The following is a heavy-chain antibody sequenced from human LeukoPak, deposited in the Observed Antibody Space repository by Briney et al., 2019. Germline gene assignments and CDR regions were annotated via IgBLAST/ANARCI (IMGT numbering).Heavy chain of an antibody. CDR1: GFTFSRSW. J-gene: IGHJ4*02. V-gene: IGHV3-7*01. Sequence: GGSLRLSCATSGFTFSRSWMDWVRQAPGKGLEWVANIKEDGSETRYVDFAKGRFTISRDNAKNSLFLQVDNLRVEDTAIYYCSRSLNFWGQGTLVTVSP. CDR3: SRSLNF. CDR2: IKEDGSET.